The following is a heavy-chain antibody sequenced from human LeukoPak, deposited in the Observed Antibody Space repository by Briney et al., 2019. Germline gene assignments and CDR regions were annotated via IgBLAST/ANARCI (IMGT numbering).Heavy chain of an antibody. J-gene: IGHJ4*02. D-gene: IGHD6-19*01. V-gene: IGHV3-21*04. CDR1: GFTFSSYS. Sequence: GGSLRLSCAASGFTFSSYSMNWVRQAPGKGLEWVSSISSSSSYIYYADSVKGRFTISRDNAKNALYLQMNSLRPEDTAFYYCAKDFIAVTGGIDFWGRGTLVTVSA. CDR2: ISSSSSYI. CDR3: AKDFIAVTGGIDF.